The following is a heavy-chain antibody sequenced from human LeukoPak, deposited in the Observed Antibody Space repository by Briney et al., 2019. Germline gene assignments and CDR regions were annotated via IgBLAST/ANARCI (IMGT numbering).Heavy chain of an antibody. CDR3: ARDRALVSMVRGVMGYFYYYMDV. Sequence: GGSLRLSCAASGFTLSRYWMSWVRQAPGKGLEWVANINQDGSEKYYVDSVKGRFTISRDNAKNSLYLEMNSLRAEDTAVYYCARDRALVSMVRGVMGYFYYYMDVWGKGTTVTISS. CDR1: GFTLSRYW. CDR2: INQDGSEK. J-gene: IGHJ6*03. D-gene: IGHD3-10*01. V-gene: IGHV3-7*01.